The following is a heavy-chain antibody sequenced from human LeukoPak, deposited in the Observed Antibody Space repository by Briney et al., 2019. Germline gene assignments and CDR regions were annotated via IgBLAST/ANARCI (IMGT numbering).Heavy chain of an antibody. D-gene: IGHD6-19*01. CDR1: GFTFSKYG. CDR3: AKDVAVSFYYYMDV. Sequence: GGSLRLSCAASGFTFSKYGMHWLRQAPGKGLEWVAVILNDGSNEYCIDSVKGRLTISRDNSRNTLYLQMNSLRAEDTAVYYCAKDVAVSFYYYMDVWGKGTTVTVSS. V-gene: IGHV3-30*18. J-gene: IGHJ6*03. CDR2: ILNDGSNE.